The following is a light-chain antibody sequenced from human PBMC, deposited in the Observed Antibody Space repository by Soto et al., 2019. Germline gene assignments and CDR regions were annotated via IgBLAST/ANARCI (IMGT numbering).Light chain of an antibody. J-gene: IGLJ7*01. Sequence: QSVLTQPPSASGTPGQTVTISCSGSGSNIGENAVNWYQHLPGTAPQLLIYSNALRPSGVPHRFSGSKSGTAGSLAISGLQSEDEAYYYCEAWDDSLKAMLFGGGTKMTVL. CDR2: SNA. V-gene: IGLV1-44*01. CDR3: EAWDDSLKAML. CDR1: GSNIGENA.